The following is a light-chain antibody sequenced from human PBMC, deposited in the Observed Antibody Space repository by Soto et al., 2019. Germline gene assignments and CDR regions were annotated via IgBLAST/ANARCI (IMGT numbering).Light chain of an antibody. CDR3: RQTLQPPLT. CDR2: LAS. J-gene: IGKJ2*01. CDR1: QSLLHSKAYIY. Sequence: DIVMTQSPLSLPVTPGEPASISCRSSQSLLHSKAYIYVDWYLQTPVQSLQLLIYLASNRASGVPDRFSCSGAGTDFTLKISRVESADGWVYYFRQTLQPPLTFGQGPKLEIK. V-gene: IGKV2-28*01.